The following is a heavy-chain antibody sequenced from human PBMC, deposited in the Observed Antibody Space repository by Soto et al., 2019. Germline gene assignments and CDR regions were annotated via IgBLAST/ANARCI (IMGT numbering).Heavy chain of an antibody. Sequence: SATLSLTCPGSGGSISSSRDYWGWIRQPPGKGLEWIGSIYYSGSTYYNPSLKSRVTISVDTSKNQFSLKLSSVAAADTAVYYCARQGIGQQLPPPFYYYGMDVWGQGTTVT. CDR1: GGSISSSRDY. V-gene: IGHV4-39*01. CDR3: ARQGIGQQLPPPFYYYGMDV. CDR2: IYYSGST. D-gene: IGHD6-13*01. J-gene: IGHJ6*02.